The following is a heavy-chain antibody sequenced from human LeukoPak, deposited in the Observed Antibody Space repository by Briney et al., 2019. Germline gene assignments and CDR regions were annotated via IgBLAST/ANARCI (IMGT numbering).Heavy chain of an antibody. V-gene: IGHV3-23*01. D-gene: IGHD4-17*01. J-gene: IGHJ4*02. CDR3: AKDLLGTTVTFDY. Sequence: GRSLRLSCAASGFTFSSYAMSWVRQAPGKGLEWVSAISGSGGSTYYADSVKGRFTISRDNSKNTLYLQMNSLRAEDTAVYYCAKDLLGTTVTFDYWGQGTLVTVSS. CDR1: GFTFSSYA. CDR2: ISGSGGST.